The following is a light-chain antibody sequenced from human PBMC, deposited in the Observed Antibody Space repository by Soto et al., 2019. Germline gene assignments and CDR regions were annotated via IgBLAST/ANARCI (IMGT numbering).Light chain of an antibody. CDR1: QSVSSTY. CDR3: QQYDSSLYT. Sequence: EIVLTQSPGTLSLSPGERATLSCRASQSVSSTYLAWYQQKPGQAPRLLIYGASSRDTGIPDRCSGSGSGTDFTLTISRLEPEDFAVYFCQQYDSSLYTFGQGTKLEIK. V-gene: IGKV3-20*01. J-gene: IGKJ2*01. CDR2: GAS.